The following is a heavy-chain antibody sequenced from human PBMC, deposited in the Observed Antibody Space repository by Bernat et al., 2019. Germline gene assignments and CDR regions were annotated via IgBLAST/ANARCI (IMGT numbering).Heavy chain of an antibody. D-gene: IGHD5-12*01. CDR3: ASSSGYDLGY. CDR1: GFTFSSYG. V-gene: IGHV3-33*01. CDR2: IWYDGSNK. J-gene: IGHJ4*02. Sequence: QVQLVESGGDVVQPGRSLRISCAASGFTFSSYGMHWVRQAPGKGLEWVAVIWYDGSNKYYGDSVKGRFTISRDNSKNTLYLQMNSLRAEDTAVYYCASSSGYDLGYWGQGTLVTVSS.